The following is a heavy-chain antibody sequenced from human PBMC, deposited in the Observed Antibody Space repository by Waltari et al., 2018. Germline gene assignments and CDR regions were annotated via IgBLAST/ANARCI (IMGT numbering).Heavy chain of an antibody. CDR3: AEYSGNNWFDP. CDR2: IYYSGST. V-gene: IGHV4-39*07. Sequence: QLQLQESGPGLVKPSETLSLTCTVPGGSISSSSYYWGWIRQPPGKGLEWIGSIYYSGSTYYNPSLKSRVTISVDTSKNQFSLKLSSVTAADTAVYYCAEYSGNNWFDPWGQGTLVTVSS. D-gene: IGHD3-10*01. J-gene: IGHJ5*02. CDR1: GGSISSSSYY.